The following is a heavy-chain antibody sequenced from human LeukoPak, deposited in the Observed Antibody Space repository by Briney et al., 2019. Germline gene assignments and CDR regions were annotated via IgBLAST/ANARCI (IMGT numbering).Heavy chain of an antibody. V-gene: IGHV4-34*01. D-gene: IGHD3-3*01. CDR1: GGSFSGYY. J-gene: IGHJ5*02. CDR3: ASKRRLFGVVRRLNWFDP. CDR2: INHSGST. Sequence: PSETLSLTCAVYGGSFSGYYWSWIRQPPGKGLEWIGEINHSGSTNYNPPLKSRVTISVDTSKNQFSLKLSSVTAADTAVYYCASKRRLFGVVRRLNWFDPWGQGTLVTVSS.